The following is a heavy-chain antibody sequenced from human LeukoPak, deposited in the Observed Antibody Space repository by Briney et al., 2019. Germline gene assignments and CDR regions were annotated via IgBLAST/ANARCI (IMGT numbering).Heavy chain of an antibody. Sequence: VSVKVSCKASGYTFTSYGISWVRQAPGQGLEWMGIINPSGGSTSYAQKFQGRVTMTRDTSTSTVYMELSSLRSEDTAVYYCARAGSYSYFDYWGQGTLVTVSS. CDR2: INPSGGST. CDR3: ARAGSYSYFDY. V-gene: IGHV1-46*01. CDR1: GYTFTSYG. J-gene: IGHJ4*02. D-gene: IGHD1-26*01.